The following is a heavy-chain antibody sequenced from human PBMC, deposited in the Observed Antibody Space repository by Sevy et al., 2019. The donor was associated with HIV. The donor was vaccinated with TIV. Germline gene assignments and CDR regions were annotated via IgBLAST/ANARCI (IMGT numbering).Heavy chain of an antibody. D-gene: IGHD1-26*01. CDR3: TRVEGAADWGMDV. CDR2: IRGKPYGGTT. Sequence: GGSLRLSCAASGFTFISYAVTWVRQAPGKGLEWVAFIRGKPYGGTTEYAASVKGRFTISRDDSKSIAYLQMNSLKTEDTAVYYCTRVEGAADWGMDVWGQGTTVTVSS. J-gene: IGHJ6*02. V-gene: IGHV3-49*04. CDR1: GFTFISYA.